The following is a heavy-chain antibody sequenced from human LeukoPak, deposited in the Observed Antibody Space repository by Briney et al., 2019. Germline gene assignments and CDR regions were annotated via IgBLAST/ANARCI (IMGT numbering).Heavy chain of an antibody. CDR1: SFTVISYT. CDR2: ISSDGRNK. Sequence: RSLTLSCSASSFTVISYTMHWVRQAPGNGLKWGGVISSDGRNKNYADSVKGRFTISRDTSKNAMYLQMNSLRAEDTAMYYCARRPAHTIGNVFPDYFYGMYVWGQGTTVTVSS. J-gene: IGHJ6*01. CDR3: ARRPAHTIGNVFPDYFYGMYV. D-gene: IGHD1-1*01. V-gene: IGHV3-30*04.